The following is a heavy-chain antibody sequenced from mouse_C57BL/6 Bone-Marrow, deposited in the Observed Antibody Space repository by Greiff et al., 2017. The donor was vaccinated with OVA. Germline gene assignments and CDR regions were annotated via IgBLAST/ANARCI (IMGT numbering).Heavy chain of an antibody. J-gene: IGHJ2*01. CDR3: TTVVVFDY. Sequence: QLQQSGAELVRPGASVKLSCTASGFNIKDDYMHWVKQRPEQGLEWIGWIDPENGDTEYASKFQGKATITADTSSNTAYLQLSSLTSEDTAVYYCTTVVVFDYWGQGTTLTVSS. V-gene: IGHV14-4*01. D-gene: IGHD1-1*01. CDR2: IDPENGDT. CDR1: GFNIKDDY.